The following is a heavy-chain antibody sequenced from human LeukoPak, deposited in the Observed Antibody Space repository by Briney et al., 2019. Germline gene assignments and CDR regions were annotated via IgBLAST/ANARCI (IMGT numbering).Heavy chain of an antibody. CDR2: ISSSSSYI. CDR3: ARWGSSCPFDY. V-gene: IGHV3-21*01. Sequence: PGGSLRLSCAASGFTFSSYSMNWVRQAPGKGLEWVSSISSSSSYIHYADSVKGRFTISRDNAKNSLYLQMNSLRAEDTAVYYCARWGSSCPFDYWGQGTLVTVSS. D-gene: IGHD6-13*01. CDR1: GFTFSSYS. J-gene: IGHJ4*02.